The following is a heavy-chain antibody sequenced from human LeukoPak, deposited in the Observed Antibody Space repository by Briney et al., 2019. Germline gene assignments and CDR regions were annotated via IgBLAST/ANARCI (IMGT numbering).Heavy chain of an antibody. CDR3: ARVQITTENWFDP. D-gene: IGHD3-3*01. V-gene: IGHV1-69*05. J-gene: IGHJ5*02. Sequence: SVKVSCKASGGTFSSYAISWVRQAPGQGLEWMGGIIPIFGTANYAQKFQGRVTITTDESTSTAYMELSSLRSEDTAVYYCARVQITTENWFDPWGQGTLVAVSS. CDR2: IIPIFGTA. CDR1: GGTFSSYA.